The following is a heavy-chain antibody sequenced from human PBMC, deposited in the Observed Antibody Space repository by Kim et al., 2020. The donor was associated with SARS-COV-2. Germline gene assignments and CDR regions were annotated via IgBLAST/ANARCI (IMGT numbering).Heavy chain of an antibody. CDR3: ARDWKGGNSDFFDY. V-gene: IGHV3-21*01. CDR1: GFTFSSYS. Sequence: GGSLRLSCAASGFTFSSYSMNWVRQAPGKGLEWVSSISSSSSYIYYADSVKGRFTISRDNAKNSLYLQMNSLRAEDTAVYYCARDWKGGNSDFFDYWGQGTLVTVSS. J-gene: IGHJ4*02. CDR2: ISSSSSYI. D-gene: IGHD2-21*02.